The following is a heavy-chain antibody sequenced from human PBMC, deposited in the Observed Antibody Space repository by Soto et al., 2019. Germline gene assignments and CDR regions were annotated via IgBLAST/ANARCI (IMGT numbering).Heavy chain of an antibody. CDR2: IYHSGST. J-gene: IGHJ5*02. Sequence: QVQLQESGPGLVKPSGTLSLTCAVSGGSISSSNWRSWVRQPPGKGLEWIGEIYHSGSTNYNPSLKRRVTISVDESKNQFSLKLSSVTAADTAVYYCARERTTTALNWFDPWGQGTLVTVSS. V-gene: IGHV4-4*02. CDR3: ARERTTTALNWFDP. CDR1: GGSISSSNW. D-gene: IGHD2-2*01.